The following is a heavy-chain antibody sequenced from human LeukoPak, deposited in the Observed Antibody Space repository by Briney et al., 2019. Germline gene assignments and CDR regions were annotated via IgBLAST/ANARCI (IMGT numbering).Heavy chain of an antibody. CDR2: IYSGGST. J-gene: IGHJ4*02. V-gene: IGHV3-66*01. CDR1: GFTFSSYA. Sequence: PGGSLRLSCAASGFTFSSYAMSWVRQAPGKGLEWVSVIYSGGSTYYADSVKGRFTISRDNSKNTLYLQMSSLRAEDTAVYYCARDSAIWDYYDSSGYDYWGQGTLVTVSS. CDR3: ARDSAIWDYYDSSGYDY. D-gene: IGHD3-22*01.